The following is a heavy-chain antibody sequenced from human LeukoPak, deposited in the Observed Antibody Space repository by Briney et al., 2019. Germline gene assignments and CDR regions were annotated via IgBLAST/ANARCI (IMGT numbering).Heavy chain of an antibody. CDR1: GFTFSSYA. CDR3: AKDKDKAMDPNFDN. D-gene: IGHD5-18*01. CDR2: ISDSGDST. V-gene: IGHV3-23*01. Sequence: GSLRLSCAASGFTFSSYAMSWVRQAPGKGLEWVSGISDSGDSTYYADSVKGRFTISRDNSKNTLYLQMNSLRAEDTAVYYCAKDKDKAMDPNFDNWGQGTQVTVSS. J-gene: IGHJ4*02.